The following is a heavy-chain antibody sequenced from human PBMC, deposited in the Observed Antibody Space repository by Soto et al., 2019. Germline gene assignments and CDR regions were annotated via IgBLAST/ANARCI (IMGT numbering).Heavy chain of an antibody. V-gene: IGHV4-59*01. CDR3: ARLAQNWFDP. CDR2: IYYSGST. CDR1: GGSISSYY. Sequence: SETLSLTCTVSGGSISSYYWSWIRQPPGKGLEWIGYIYYSGSTNYNPSLKSRVTISVDTSKNQFSLKLSSVTAADTAVYYCARLAQNWFDPWGQGTLVTVSS. D-gene: IGHD3-3*02. J-gene: IGHJ5*02.